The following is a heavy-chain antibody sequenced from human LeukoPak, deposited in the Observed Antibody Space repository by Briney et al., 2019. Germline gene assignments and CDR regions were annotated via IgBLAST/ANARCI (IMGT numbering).Heavy chain of an antibody. J-gene: IGHJ4*02. Sequence: GGSLRLSCAASGFTFSDYYMSWIRQAPGKGLEWVSYISSSSSTIYYADSVKGRFTISRDNAKNSLYLQMNSLRAEDTAVYYCARAVAAAGIEYFDYWGQGTLVTVSS. CDR1: GFTFSDYY. CDR3: ARAVAAAGIEYFDY. CDR2: ISSSSSTI. D-gene: IGHD6-13*01. V-gene: IGHV3-11*04.